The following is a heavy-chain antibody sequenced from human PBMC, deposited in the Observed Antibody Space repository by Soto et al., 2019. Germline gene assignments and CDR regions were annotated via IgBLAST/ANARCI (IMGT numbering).Heavy chain of an antibody. D-gene: IGHD3-9*01. CDR3: AQPFQEISYHYDIWYLDL. J-gene: IGHJ2*01. CDR1: GFTFSSYG. Sequence: QVQLVESGGGVVQPGRSLRLSCVASGFTFSSYGMHWVRQAPDKGLEWVAVISHDGSTRYYADSVKGRFTISRDNSKNTVYLQMNSLRVEDTAVYYCAQPFQEISYHYDIWYLDLWGRGTLVTVSS. CDR2: ISHDGSTR. V-gene: IGHV3-30*18.